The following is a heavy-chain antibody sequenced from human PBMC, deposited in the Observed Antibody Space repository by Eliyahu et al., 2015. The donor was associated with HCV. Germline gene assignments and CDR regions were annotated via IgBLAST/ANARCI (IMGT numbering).Heavy chain of an antibody. D-gene: IGHD2-8*02. Sequence: QVQLVESGGGVVQPGRSLRLSCAASGFTFSSYGMHWVRQAPGQGAGWVAVISYDGSNKYYADSVKGRFTISRDNSKNTLYLQMNSLRAEDTAVYYCAKELSASAGGGAFDIWGQGTMVTVSS. J-gene: IGHJ3*02. CDR1: GFTFSSYG. CDR3: AKELSASAGGGAFDI. CDR2: ISYDGSNK. V-gene: IGHV3-30*18.